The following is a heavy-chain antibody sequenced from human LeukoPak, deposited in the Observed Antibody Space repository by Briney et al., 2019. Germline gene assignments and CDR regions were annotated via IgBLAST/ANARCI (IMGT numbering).Heavy chain of an antibody. CDR1: GFTFGDYA. CDR3: TSRLPIAAAFGFDP. V-gene: IGHV3-49*04. Sequence: GGSLRLSCTASGFTFGDYAMSWVRQAPGKGLEWVGFIRSKTYGGTTEYAASVKGRFTISRDHSKSLAYSQMNSLKTEDTAVYYCTSRLPIAAAFGFDPWGQGTLVTVSS. J-gene: IGHJ5*02. CDR2: IRSKTYGGTT. D-gene: IGHD6-13*01.